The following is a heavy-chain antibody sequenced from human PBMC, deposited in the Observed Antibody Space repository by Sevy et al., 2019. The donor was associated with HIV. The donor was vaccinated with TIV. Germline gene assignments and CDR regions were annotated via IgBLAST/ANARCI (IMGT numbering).Heavy chain of an antibody. CDR2: ISGSGGST. CDR3: AKTLVGAPTGGFQH. V-gene: IGHV3-23*01. CDR1: GFTFSSYA. D-gene: IGHD1-26*01. Sequence: GGSLRLSCAASGFTFSSYAMSWVRQAPGKGLEWVSAISGSGGSTYYADSMKGRFTISRDNSKNTLYLQMNSLRAEDTAVYYCAKTLVGAPTGGFQHWGQGTLVTVSS. J-gene: IGHJ1*01.